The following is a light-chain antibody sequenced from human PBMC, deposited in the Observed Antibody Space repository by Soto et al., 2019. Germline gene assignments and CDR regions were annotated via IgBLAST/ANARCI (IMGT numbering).Light chain of an antibody. V-gene: IGKV1-5*03. CDR2: KAS. CDR1: QYISSW. CDR3: QQYNSQRT. Sequence: DIQMTQSPSTLSASVGDRVTITCRASQYISSWLAWYQQKPGKAPKLLIYKASSLESGVPSRFSGSGSGTEFTLTISSRQPDYFATYYCQQYNSQRTFGQGTKVEIK. J-gene: IGKJ1*01.